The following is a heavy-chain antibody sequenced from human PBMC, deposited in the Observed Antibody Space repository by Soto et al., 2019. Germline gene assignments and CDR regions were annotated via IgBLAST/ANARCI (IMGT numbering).Heavy chain of an antibody. J-gene: IGHJ4*02. CDR3: AKKEGVRAGDPDS. Sequence: GRSLRLSCEASGFIFSKYAMSWVRQAPGKGLEWVSAMTGSGDKSYYADSVKGRFTISRDNSKNTLFLHMDSLGDEDTAIYYCAKKEGVRAGDPDSWGQGTLVTVS. CDR1: GFIFSKYA. V-gene: IGHV3-23*01. D-gene: IGHD4-17*01. CDR2: MTGSGDKS.